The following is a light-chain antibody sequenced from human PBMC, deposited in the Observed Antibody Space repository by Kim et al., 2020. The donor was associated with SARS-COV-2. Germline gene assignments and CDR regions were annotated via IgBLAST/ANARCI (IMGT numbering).Light chain of an antibody. CDR1: QDISNS. J-gene: IGKJ3*01. CDR2: DAS. CDR3: QQYHNLPLS. Sequence: DIRMAQSPSSLSASVGDRVTITCQASQDISNSLNWYQQKPGKAPKLLIYDASYLKMGVPSRFSGSGSGTDFTITISSLQPEDIATYYCQQYHNLPLSFGPGTKVDIK. V-gene: IGKV1-33*01.